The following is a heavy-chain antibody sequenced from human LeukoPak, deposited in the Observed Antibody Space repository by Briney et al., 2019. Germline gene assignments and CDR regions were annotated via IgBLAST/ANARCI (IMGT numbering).Heavy chain of an antibody. CDR2: IYYSGTT. D-gene: IGHD6-19*01. CDR1: GGSISGYY. V-gene: IGHV4-59*01. CDR3: ARAYSSGRIDY. Sequence: SETLSLTCSVSGGSISGYYWSWIRQPPGKGLEWIGYIYYSGTTIYNPSLKSRLTISLDTSKNQFSLKLSSVTAADTAVYYCARAYSSGRIDYWGQGTLVTVSS. J-gene: IGHJ4*02.